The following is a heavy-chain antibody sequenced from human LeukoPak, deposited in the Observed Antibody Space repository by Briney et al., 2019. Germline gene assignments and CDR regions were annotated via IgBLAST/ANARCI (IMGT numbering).Heavy chain of an antibody. Sequence: PSETLSLTCTASGGSISSNSYFWGWIRQPPGKGLEWIGSIYYSGSTYYNPSLKSRVTISVDTSKNQFSLKLSSETAADTAVYYCARLSGVVIDYWGQGTLVTVSS. CDR2: IYYSGST. J-gene: IGHJ4*02. CDR1: GGSISSNSYF. CDR3: ARLSGVVIDY. D-gene: IGHD3-22*01. V-gene: IGHV4-39*01.